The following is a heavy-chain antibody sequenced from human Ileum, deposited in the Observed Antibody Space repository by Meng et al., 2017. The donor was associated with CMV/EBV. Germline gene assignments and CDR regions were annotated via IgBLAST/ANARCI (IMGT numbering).Heavy chain of an antibody. V-gene: IGHV3-7*01. CDR1: GFSFRSYW. Sequence: GESLKISCTASGFSFRSYWMSWVRQAPGKGLEWLANIKEDGSETYYVDSVKGRFTISRDNAENSLFLQMSRLRAEDTAVYYCASTRVATPGTGWGQGTLVTVSS. CDR3: ASTRVATPGTG. CDR2: IKEDGSET. J-gene: IGHJ4*02. D-gene: IGHD3-10*01.